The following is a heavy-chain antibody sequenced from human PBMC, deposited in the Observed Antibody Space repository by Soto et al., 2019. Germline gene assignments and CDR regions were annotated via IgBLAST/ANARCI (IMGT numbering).Heavy chain of an antibody. V-gene: IGHV4-4*02. Sequence: VQLLESGGGLVQPGGSLRLSCAASGFTFTSYAMCWVRQAPGKGLEWIGEIYHSGSTNYNPSLKSRVTISVDKSKNQFSLKLSSVTAADTAVYYCARGSGWDATYYYGMDVWGQGTTVTVSS. CDR1: GFTFTSYAM. D-gene: IGHD6-19*01. J-gene: IGHJ6*02. CDR2: IYHSGST. CDR3: ARGSGWDATYYYGMDV.